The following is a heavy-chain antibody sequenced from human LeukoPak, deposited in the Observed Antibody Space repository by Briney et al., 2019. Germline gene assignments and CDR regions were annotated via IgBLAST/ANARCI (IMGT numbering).Heavy chain of an antibody. Sequence: GESLKISCKGSGYSFTIYWIGWVLQMPGKVLEWMGIIYPGDSDTRYSPSFQGQVTISADKSISTAYLQWSSLRASDTAMYYCARSALSSSSFEGAFDIWGQGTMVTVSS. CDR1: GYSFTIYW. V-gene: IGHV5-51*01. CDR2: IYPGDSDT. J-gene: IGHJ3*02. CDR3: ARSALSSSSFEGAFDI. D-gene: IGHD6-6*01.